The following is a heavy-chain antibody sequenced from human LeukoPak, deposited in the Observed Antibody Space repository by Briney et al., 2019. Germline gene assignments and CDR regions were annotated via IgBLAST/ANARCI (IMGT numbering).Heavy chain of an antibody. Sequence: ASVKVSCKASGYTFTRYYMHWVRQAPGQGLEWMGIINPSGGSTSYAQKFQGRVTMTRDTSTSTVYMELTSLRSEDTAVYYCARDFPNYYDSSGYFSLPRYYFDYWGQGTLVTVSS. CDR2: INPSGGST. CDR3: ARDFPNYYDSSGYFSLPRYYFDY. CDR1: GYTFTRYY. V-gene: IGHV1-46*01. J-gene: IGHJ4*02. D-gene: IGHD3-22*01.